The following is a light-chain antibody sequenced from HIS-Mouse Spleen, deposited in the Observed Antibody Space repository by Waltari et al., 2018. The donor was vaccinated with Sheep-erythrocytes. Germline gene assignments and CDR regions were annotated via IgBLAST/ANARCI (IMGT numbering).Light chain of an antibody. V-gene: IGLV3-1*01. CDR1: ALPKKY. J-gene: IGLJ2*01. Sequence: SYELTQPPSVSVSPGQTARITCSGDALPKKYAYRYQQKSGQAPVLVIYEDSKRPSGIPERFSGSNSGNTATLTISGTQAMDEADYYCQAWDSSTAVFGGGTKLTVL. CDR2: EDS. CDR3: QAWDSSTAV.